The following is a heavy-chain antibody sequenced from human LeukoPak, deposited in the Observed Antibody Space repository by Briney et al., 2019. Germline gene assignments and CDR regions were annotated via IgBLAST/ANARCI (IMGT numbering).Heavy chain of an antibody. V-gene: IGHV3-15*01. CDR1: GFPFINAW. D-gene: IGHD1-26*01. Sequence: GGSLRLSCAASGFPFINAWMAWVRPAPGKGLEWVGRIKAKAHGVTTDYAAPVKGRFTISRDDSKNTLYLQMNSLKTEDTAVYYCTTDGVGIEGATFDYWGQGTLVTVSS. CDR3: TTDGVGIEGATFDY. J-gene: IGHJ4*02. CDR2: IKAKAHGVTT.